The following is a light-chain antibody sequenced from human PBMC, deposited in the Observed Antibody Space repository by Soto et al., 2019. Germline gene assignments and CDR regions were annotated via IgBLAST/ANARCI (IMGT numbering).Light chain of an antibody. CDR1: RSEIGGFNF. J-gene: IGLJ2*01. CDR2: EVT. Sequence: QSVLTQPRSVSGSPGQSVTISCTGSRSEIGGFNFVSWYQQCPGKAPTLLIYEVTKRPSGVPDRFSGSKSGSTASLTISGLQAEDEADYYCCSNVRSNTLVFGGGTKLTVL. V-gene: IGLV2-11*01. CDR3: CSNVRSNTLV.